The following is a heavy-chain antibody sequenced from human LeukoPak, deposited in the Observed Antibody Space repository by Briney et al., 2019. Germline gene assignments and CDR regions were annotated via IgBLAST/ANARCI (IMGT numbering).Heavy chain of an antibody. CDR3: ARVVGIAAAGPLGY. CDR1: GFTFDDYG. D-gene: IGHD6-13*01. J-gene: IGHJ4*02. V-gene: IGHV3-20*04. Sequence: GGSLRLSCAASGFTFDDYGMSWVRHAPGKGLEGVSGINWNGGSRGYADSVKGRFTISRDNAKNSLYLQMNSLRAEDTALYYCARVVGIAAAGPLGYWGQGTLVTVSS. CDR2: INWNGGSR.